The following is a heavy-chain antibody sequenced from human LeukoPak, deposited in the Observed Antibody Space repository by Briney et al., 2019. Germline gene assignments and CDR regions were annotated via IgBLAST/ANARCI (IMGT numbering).Heavy chain of an antibody. D-gene: IGHD2-2*01. CDR2: INHSGST. V-gene: IGHV4-34*01. J-gene: IGHJ5*02. CDR1: GGSFSGYY. Sequence: SETLSLTCAVYGGSFSGYYWSWIRQPPGKGLEWNGEINHSGSTNYNPSLKSRVTISVDTSKNQFSLKLSSVTAADTAVYYCARAPIVVVPAASNWFDPWGQGTLVTVSS. CDR3: ARAPIVVVPAASNWFDP.